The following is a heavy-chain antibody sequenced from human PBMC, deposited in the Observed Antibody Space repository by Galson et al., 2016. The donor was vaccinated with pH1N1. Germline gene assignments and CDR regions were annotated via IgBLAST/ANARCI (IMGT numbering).Heavy chain of an antibody. J-gene: IGHJ4*02. V-gene: IGHV3-49*03. CDR2: IRSKVFGGTT. CDR1: GITFGDYN. CDR3: TRERGGSSSRFDY. Sequence: LRLSCAVSGITFGDYNMHWFRQAPGKGLEWVGFIRSKVFGGTTENAASVKGRFSISRDDSRSIAYLQMKSLKTEDTAVYFCTRERGGSSSRFDYWGQGTLVIVSS. D-gene: IGHD2-2*01.